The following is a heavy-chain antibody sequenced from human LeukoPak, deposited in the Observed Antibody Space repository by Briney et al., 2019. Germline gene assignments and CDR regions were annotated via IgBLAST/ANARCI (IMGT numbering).Heavy chain of an antibody. CDR1: GFTFSNAW. D-gene: IGHD3-22*01. J-gene: IGHJ3*02. CDR3: TTDRGLYDSSGYYYLATDI. V-gene: IGHV3-15*01. Sequence: PGGSLRLSCAASGFTFSNAWMNWVRQAPGKGLEWVGRIKSKSDGGTTDYAAPVKGRFTISRDDSKNTLFLQMNSLKTEDTAVYYCTTDRGLYDSSGYYYLATDIWGQGTMVTVSS. CDR2: IKSKSDGGTT.